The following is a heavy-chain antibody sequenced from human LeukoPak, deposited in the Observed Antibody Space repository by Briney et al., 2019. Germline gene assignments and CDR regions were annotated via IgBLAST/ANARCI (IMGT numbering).Heavy chain of an antibody. V-gene: IGHV4-39*07. CDR2: IHYTGTT. CDR3: ARTGGSFYFYYYMDV. D-gene: IGHD1-26*01. J-gene: IGHJ6*03. Sequence: WVRQPPGKGLEWIGSIHYTGTTFYNPSLKSRVTISVDTSKNQFSLKLSSVTAADTAVYYCARTGGSFYFYYYMDVWGKGTTVTVSS.